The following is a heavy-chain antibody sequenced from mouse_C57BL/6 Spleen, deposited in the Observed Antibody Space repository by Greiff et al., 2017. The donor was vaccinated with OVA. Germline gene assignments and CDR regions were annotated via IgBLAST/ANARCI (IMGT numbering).Heavy chain of an antibody. CDR1: GFTFSSYA. D-gene: IGHD4-1*01. J-gene: IGHJ4*01. CDR3: ARDSGTGAMDY. V-gene: IGHV5-4*01. Sequence: EVMLVESGGGLVKPGGSLKLSCAASGFTFSSYAMSWVRQTPEKRLEWVATISDGGSYTYYPDNVKGRFTISRDNAKNNLYLQMSHLKSEDTAMYYCARDSGTGAMDYWGQGTSVTVSS. CDR2: ISDGGSYT.